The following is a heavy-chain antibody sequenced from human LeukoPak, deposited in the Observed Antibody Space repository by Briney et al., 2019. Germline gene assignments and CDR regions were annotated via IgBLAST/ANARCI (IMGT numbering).Heavy chain of an antibody. D-gene: IGHD3-22*01. Sequence: ASVKVSCKASGYTFTSSDLAWGRQATGQGPEWRERMNPNSGDTGYAQKFQGRVTMTRNTSISTAYMELSSLRYDDTAVYYCARTYYYDSSGSPNWFDPWGQGTLVTVSS. J-gene: IGHJ5*02. CDR2: MNPNSGDT. CDR1: GYTFTSSD. V-gene: IGHV1-8*01. CDR3: ARTYYYDSSGSPNWFDP.